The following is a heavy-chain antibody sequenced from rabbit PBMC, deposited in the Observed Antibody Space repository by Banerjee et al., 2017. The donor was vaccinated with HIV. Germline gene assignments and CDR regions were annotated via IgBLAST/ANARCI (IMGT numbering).Heavy chain of an antibody. D-gene: IGHD2-1*01. Sequence: QSLEESGGDLVKPGASLTLTCTASGFSFSSRYYMCWVRQAPGKGLEWIACIDAGSSGGTYYASWAKGRFTISKTSSTTVTLQMTSLTAADTATYFCARDDSDWWQFNLWGQGTLVTVS. CDR1: GFSFSSRYY. J-gene: IGHJ4*01. CDR3: ARDDSDWWQFNL. CDR2: IDAGSSGGT. V-gene: IGHV1S40*01.